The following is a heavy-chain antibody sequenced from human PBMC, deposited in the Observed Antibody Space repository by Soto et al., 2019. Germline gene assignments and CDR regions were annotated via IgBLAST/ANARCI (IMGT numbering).Heavy chain of an antibody. J-gene: IGHJ4*02. CDR3: ARAAGMVALDY. Sequence: QVQLVQSGAEEKKRGASVKVSCKASGYIFSRNDIHWVRQAPGQRLEWMGWMNAGNGNTRYSREFQARVTFTRDTAASTGYMELSSLRSEDTAVYYCARAAGMVALDYWGQGTLVTVSS. CDR1: GYIFSRND. D-gene: IGHD5-18*01. CDR2: MNAGNGNT. V-gene: IGHV1-3*05.